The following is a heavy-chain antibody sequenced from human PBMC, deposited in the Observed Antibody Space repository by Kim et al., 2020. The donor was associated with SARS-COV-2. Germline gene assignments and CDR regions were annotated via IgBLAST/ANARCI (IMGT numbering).Heavy chain of an antibody. D-gene: IGHD3-10*01. CDR1: GFTFSNYA. Sequence: GGSLRLSCAASGFTFSNYAMSWVRQAPGKGLEWVSGISGSGDDTKFADSVKGRFTISRDKSRNTLYLQMNSLRAEDTAVYYCAKDFTRGTTYGLGFFDSWGQGTLVTVSS. CDR3: AKDFTRGTTYGLGFFDS. V-gene: IGHV3-23*01. J-gene: IGHJ5*01. CDR2: ISGSGDDT.